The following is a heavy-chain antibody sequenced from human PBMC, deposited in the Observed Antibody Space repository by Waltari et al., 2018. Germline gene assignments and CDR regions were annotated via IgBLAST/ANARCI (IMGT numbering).Heavy chain of an antibody. CDR3: AHEGAYSDSHFDPFDI. D-gene: IGHD1-26*01. CDR2: IYWDDDK. CDR1: GFSLSTSGVA. Sequence: QITLEESGPTLVKPTQTLTLTCSFPGFSLSTSGVAVGWIRQPPGKGLEWLGLIYWDDDKRYNPSLQSRLTFTKDTSKNQVVLTMTNMDPVDTATYYCAHEGAYSDSHFDPFDIWGQGTMVTVSS. J-gene: IGHJ3*02. V-gene: IGHV2-5*02.